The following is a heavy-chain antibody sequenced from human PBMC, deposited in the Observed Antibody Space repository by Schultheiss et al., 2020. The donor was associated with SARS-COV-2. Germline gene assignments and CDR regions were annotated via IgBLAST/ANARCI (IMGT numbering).Heavy chain of an antibody. CDR2: ISNDGSNK. CDR1: GLTFNRHA. V-gene: IGHV3-30*04. CDR3: ATVPYSSGWFDY. J-gene: IGHJ4*02. D-gene: IGHD6-19*01. Sequence: GESLKISCAASGLTFNRHAMHWVRQAPGKGLEWVAVISNDGSNKDYADSVKGRFTISRDNSKNTLYLQMNSLRAEDTAVYYCATVPYSSGWFDYWGRGTLVTVSS.